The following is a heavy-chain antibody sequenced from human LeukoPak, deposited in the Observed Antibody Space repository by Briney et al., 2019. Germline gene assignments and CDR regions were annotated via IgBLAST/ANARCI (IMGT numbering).Heavy chain of an antibody. J-gene: IGHJ4*02. V-gene: IGHV4-59*12. CDR3: ARDHSSSSEDY. CDR1: GGSFSGYY. CDR2: IYYSGST. D-gene: IGHD6-13*01. Sequence: SETLSLTCAVYGGSFSGYYRSWIRQPPGKGLEWIGYIYYSGSTNYNPSLKSRVTISVDTSKNQFSLKLNSVTAADTAVYYCARDHSSSSEDYWGQGTLVTVSS.